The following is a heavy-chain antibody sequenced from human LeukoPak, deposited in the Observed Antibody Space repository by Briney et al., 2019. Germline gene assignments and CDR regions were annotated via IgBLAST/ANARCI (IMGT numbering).Heavy chain of an antibody. CDR3: AKAMVRGVPYDY. CDR1: GFTFSSHA. CDR2: SGSGGGT. Sequence: GGSLRLSCAASGFTFSSHAMSWVRQAPGKGLEWVSASGSGGGTYYADSVKGRFTISRDNSKNTLYLQMNSLRAEDTAIYYCAKAMVRGVPYDYRGQGALVTVSS. D-gene: IGHD3-10*01. V-gene: IGHV3-23*01. J-gene: IGHJ4*02.